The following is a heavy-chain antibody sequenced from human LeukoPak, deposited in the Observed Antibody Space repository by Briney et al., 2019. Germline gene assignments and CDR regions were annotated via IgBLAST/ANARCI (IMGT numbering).Heavy chain of an antibody. CDR2: LYAGGST. Sequence: GGSLRLSCAASGFTVSSKYMSWVRQAPGKGLEWVSVLYAGGSTYYPDSVKARFTISRDNSKNTLYLHMNSLRADDTAVYYCARGKDASGNLLDYWGQGTLVTVSS. CDR1: GFTVSSKY. D-gene: IGHD3-10*01. CDR3: ARGKDASGNLLDY. V-gene: IGHV3-53*01. J-gene: IGHJ4*02.